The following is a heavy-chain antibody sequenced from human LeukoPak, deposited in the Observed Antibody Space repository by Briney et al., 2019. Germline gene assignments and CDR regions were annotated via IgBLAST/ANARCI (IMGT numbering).Heavy chain of an antibody. CDR3: AKIVGVTIDV. J-gene: IGHJ4*02. Sequence: SQTLSLTCAISGAGASSKSAAWNWISQSESKALKWLGRTYYRSKWYNDYAVSVKSRITINPDTSKNQFSLQLNSVTPEDTAVYYCAKIVGVTIDVWGQGTLVTVSS. V-gene: IGHV6-1*01. CDR1: GAGASSKSAA. D-gene: IGHD1-26*01. CDR2: TYYRSKWYN.